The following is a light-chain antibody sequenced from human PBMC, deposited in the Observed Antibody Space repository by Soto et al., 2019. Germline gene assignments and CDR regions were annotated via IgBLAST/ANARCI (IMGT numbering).Light chain of an antibody. Sequence: EIVMTQSPSTLSVSLGERATLXXRASQSVSSNLAWYQQKPGQAPRXLIYGASTRATGIPARFSGSGSGTEFTLTISSLQSEDFAVYYCQQYNNWWTFGQGTKVDIK. J-gene: IGKJ1*01. V-gene: IGKV3-15*01. CDR2: GAS. CDR1: QSVSSN. CDR3: QQYNNWWT.